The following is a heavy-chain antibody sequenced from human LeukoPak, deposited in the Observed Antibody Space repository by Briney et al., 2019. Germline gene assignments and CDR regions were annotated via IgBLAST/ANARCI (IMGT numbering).Heavy chain of an antibody. Sequence: GGSLRLSCTASGFTFSSYSMNWVRQAPGKGLEWVASIISISSHIYYADSVKGRFTISRDNAKNSLYLQMNSLRAEDTAVYYCARTRAPSNGRVLYYMDVWGKGTTVTVSS. CDR2: IISISSHI. CDR1: GFTFSSYS. CDR3: ARTRAPSNGRVLYYMDV. D-gene: IGHD2-2*01. J-gene: IGHJ6*03. V-gene: IGHV3-21*01.